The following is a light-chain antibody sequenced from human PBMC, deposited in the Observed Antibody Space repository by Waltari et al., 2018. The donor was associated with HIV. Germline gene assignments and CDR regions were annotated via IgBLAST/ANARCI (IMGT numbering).Light chain of an antibody. CDR2: GAS. Sequence: IAMSQSPAPLSVSPGERATLSCSASQSVSSNLAWYQQEPGQAPRLPIYGASTRATGIPARFSGSGSGTEFTLTISSLQSEDFAVYYCQQYNNWPPWTFGQGTKVEIK. V-gene: IGKV3-15*01. J-gene: IGKJ1*01. CDR3: QQYNNWPPWT. CDR1: QSVSSN.